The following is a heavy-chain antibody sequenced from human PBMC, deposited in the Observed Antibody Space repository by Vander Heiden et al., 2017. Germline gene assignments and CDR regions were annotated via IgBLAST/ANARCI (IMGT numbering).Heavy chain of an antibody. CDR2: INPGDSDT. CDR3: ERLARLLDKVRPASYYYPLDV. CDR1: GYSFTSHW. Sequence: EVQLVQSGAEVKKPGESLKISCKASGYSFTSHWIGWVRQMPGKGLEWMAIINPGDSDTRYSPSFRGQCTISADKSFSTAYLQWSSLKASENEVYNCERLARLLDKVRPASYYYPLDVWGQGSTFTVPS. V-gene: IGHV5-51*01. D-gene: IGHD6-25*01. J-gene: IGHJ6*02.